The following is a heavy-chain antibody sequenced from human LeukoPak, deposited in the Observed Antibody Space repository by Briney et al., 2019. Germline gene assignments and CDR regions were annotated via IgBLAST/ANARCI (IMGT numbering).Heavy chain of an antibody. Sequence: GGSLRLSCAASGFSFCSYEMNWVRQAPGKGLEWVSYIGSTTNSIYYADSVKGRFTISRDNAKKSLHLQMNSLRAKDTAVYYCARDEYSGLYYYMDVWGKGTTVTVSS. CDR1: GFSFCSYE. J-gene: IGHJ6*03. CDR3: ARDEYSGLYYYMDV. D-gene: IGHD5-12*01. CDR2: IGSTTNSI. V-gene: IGHV3-48*03.